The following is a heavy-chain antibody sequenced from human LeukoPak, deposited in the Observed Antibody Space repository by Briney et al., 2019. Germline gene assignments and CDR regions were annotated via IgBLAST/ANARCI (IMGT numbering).Heavy chain of an antibody. Sequence: SETLSLTCTVSGGSISSSSYYWGWIRRPPGKGLEWIGSIYYSGSTYYNPSLKSRVTISVDTSKNQFSLKLSSVTAADTAVYYCATVEVRGDCFDYWGQGTLVTVSS. CDR2: IYYSGST. V-gene: IGHV4-39*01. CDR3: ATVEVRGDCFDY. J-gene: IGHJ4*02. CDR1: GGSISSSSYY. D-gene: IGHD3-10*01.